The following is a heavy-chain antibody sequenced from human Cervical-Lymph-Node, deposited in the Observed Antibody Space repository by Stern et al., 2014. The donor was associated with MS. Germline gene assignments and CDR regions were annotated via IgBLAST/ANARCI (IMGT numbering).Heavy chain of an antibody. J-gene: IGHJ2*01. Sequence: EVQLVESGAEMKKPGESLKISCKGSGYSFSSYWIGWVRQMPGKGLEWMGIIYPADSDPRSSPSFQGQVTISADKSIRTAYLQWSSLKASDTAMYYCARFTTGSYYYFDLWGRGTLVTVSS. D-gene: IGHD3-10*01. CDR2: IYPADSDP. V-gene: IGHV5-51*01. CDR3: ARFTTGSYYYFDL. CDR1: GYSFSSYW.